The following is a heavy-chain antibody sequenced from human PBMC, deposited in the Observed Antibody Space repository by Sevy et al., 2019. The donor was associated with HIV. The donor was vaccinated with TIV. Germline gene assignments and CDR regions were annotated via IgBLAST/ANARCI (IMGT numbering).Heavy chain of an antibody. CDR2: IIPILGTV. D-gene: IGHD6-19*01. CDR1: GGTFSSYG. CDR3: AGGGGKGWYYFDY. V-gene: IGHV1-69*13. J-gene: IGHJ4*02. Sequence: ASVKVSCKASGGTFSSYGISWVRQAPGQGLEWMGGIIPILGTVNYAQKLQGRVTITADESTKTAYMGVSGLGSEDTAVYYCAGGGGKGWYYFDYWGQETLVTVSS.